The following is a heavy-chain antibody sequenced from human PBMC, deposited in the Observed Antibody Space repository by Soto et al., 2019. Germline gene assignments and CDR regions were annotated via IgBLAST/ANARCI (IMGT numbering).Heavy chain of an antibody. CDR3: ARAGGTTVTGLWHFDS. Sequence: QVQLVESGGGVVQPGRSLRLSCAASGFTFNTYSLHWVRQPPGKGLEWLAAIWYDGTQKYYADSVQGRFIISRNNSKNTLHLEVNSLRAEDTAVYYCARAGGTTVTGLWHFDSWGQGTLVTVSS. CDR2: IWYDGTQK. D-gene: IGHD4-17*01. CDR1: GFTFNTYS. J-gene: IGHJ4*02. V-gene: IGHV3-33*01.